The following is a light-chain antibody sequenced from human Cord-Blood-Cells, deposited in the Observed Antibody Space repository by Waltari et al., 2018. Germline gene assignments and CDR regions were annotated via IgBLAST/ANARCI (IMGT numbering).Light chain of an antibody. Sequence: IQMNQSPSSLSVSVGDRVTITCRASQSISSYLNWYQQKPGKAPKLLIYAASSLQSGVPSRFSGSGSGTDFILTISSLQPDDFATYYCQQSYSTLTFGPGTKVDIK. CDR1: QSISSY. CDR2: AAS. V-gene: IGKV1-39*01. J-gene: IGKJ3*01. CDR3: QQSYSTLT.